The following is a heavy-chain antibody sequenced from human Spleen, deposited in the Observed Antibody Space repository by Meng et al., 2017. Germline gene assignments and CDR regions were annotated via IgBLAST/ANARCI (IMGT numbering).Heavy chain of an antibody. D-gene: IGHD2-21*01. Sequence: QVQLQQPGPGLVKSSQTLSRSCTVSGASISSDNWWSWVRQPPGKGLEWIGEIYHSGSTNYNPSLKSRITISVDKPKNQFSLTLSSVTAADTAVYYCTKNDFYCLGYWGQGTLVTVSS. V-gene: IGHV4-4*02. J-gene: IGHJ4*02. CDR1: GASISSDNW. CDR3: TKNDFYCLGY. CDR2: IYHSGST.